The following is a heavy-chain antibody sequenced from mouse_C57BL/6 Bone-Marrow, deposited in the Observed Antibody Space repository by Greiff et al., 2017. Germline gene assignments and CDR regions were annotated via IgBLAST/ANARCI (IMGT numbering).Heavy chain of an antibody. V-gene: IGHV14-1*01. CDR1: GFNIKDYY. CDR3: TTRITPYYAMDY. CDR2: IDPEDGDT. J-gene: IGHJ4*01. D-gene: IGHD2-4*01. Sequence: VQLKESGAELVRPGASVKLSCTASGFNIKDYYMHWVKQRPEQCLEWIGRIDPEDGDTEYAPKFQGKATMTADTSSNTAYLQLSSLTSEDTAVYYCTTRITPYYAMDYWGQGPSVTVSS.